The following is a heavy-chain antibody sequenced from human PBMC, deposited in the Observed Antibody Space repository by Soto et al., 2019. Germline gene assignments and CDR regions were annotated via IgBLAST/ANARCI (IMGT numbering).Heavy chain of an antibody. D-gene: IGHD6-13*01. Sequence: ESGGGVVQPGRSLRLSCAASGFTFSSYGMHWVRQAPGKGLEWVAVIWYDGSNKYYADSVKGRFTISRDNSKNTLYLQMNSLRAEDTAVYYCARDPDPRIAAAGRVDYWGQGTLVTVSS. V-gene: IGHV3-33*01. J-gene: IGHJ4*02. CDR3: ARDPDPRIAAAGRVDY. CDR2: IWYDGSNK. CDR1: GFTFSSYG.